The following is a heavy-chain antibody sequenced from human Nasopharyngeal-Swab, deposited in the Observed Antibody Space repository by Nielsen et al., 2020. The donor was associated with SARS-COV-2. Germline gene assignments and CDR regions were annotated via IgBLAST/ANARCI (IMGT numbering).Heavy chain of an antibody. J-gene: IGHJ3*02. CDR2: IYYSGST. CDR3: ARARITMIVVVDAFDI. CDR1: GGSISSGGYY. V-gene: IGHV4-31*03. D-gene: IGHD3-22*01. Sequence: SETLSLTCTVSGGSISSGGYYWSWIRQHPGKGLEWIGYIYYSGSTYYNPSLKSRVTISVDTSKNQFSLKLSSVIAADTAVYYCARARITMIVVVDAFDIWGQGTMVTV.